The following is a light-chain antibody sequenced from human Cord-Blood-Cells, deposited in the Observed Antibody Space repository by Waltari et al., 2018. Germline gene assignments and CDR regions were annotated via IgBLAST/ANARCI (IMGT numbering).Light chain of an antibody. Sequence: QSALTQPPSASGSPGQSVTISCTATSSAVGGYNYVSWYQQHPGKAPKLMIYEVSKRPSGVPDRFSGSKSGNTASLTVSGLQAEDEADYYCSSYAGSNNVVFGGGTKLTVL. CDR2: EVS. CDR1: SSAVGGYNY. CDR3: SSYAGSNNVV. V-gene: IGLV2-8*01. J-gene: IGLJ2*01.